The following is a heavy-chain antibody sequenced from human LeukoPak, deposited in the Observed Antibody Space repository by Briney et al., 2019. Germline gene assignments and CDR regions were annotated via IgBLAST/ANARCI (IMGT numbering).Heavy chain of an antibody. CDR1: GFTFSGSA. CDR2: IRSKANSYAT. J-gene: IGHJ3*02. V-gene: IGHV3-73*01. CDR3: TYLARSSGAFDI. Sequence: PGGSLRLSCAASGFTFSGSAMHWVRQASGKGLEWVGRIRSKANSYATAYAASVKGRFTISRDDSKNTAYLQMNSLKTEDTAVYYCTYLARSSGAFDIWGQGTMVTVSS. D-gene: IGHD2/OR15-2a*01.